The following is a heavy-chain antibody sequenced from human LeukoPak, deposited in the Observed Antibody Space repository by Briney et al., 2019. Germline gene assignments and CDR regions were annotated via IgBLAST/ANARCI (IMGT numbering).Heavy chain of an antibody. CDR1: GYAFTNYG. CDR2: ISGYNGNT. V-gene: IGHV1-18*01. J-gene: IGHJ4*02. CDR3: ARGQKYTSGYRVTELGSRYSDY. D-gene: IGHD5-18*01. Sequence: ASVKVSCKASGYAFTNYGISWVRQAPGQGLEWMGWISGYNGNTNYAQKFQGRVTMTTDTSTSTAYMELRSLRSDDTAVYYCARGQKYTSGYRVTELGSRYSDYWGQGARVTVSP.